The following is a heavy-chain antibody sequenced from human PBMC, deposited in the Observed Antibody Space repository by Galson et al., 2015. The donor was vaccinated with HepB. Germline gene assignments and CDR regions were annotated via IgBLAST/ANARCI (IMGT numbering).Heavy chain of an antibody. CDR1: GCTFTSYA. J-gene: IGHJ4*02. D-gene: IGHD6-6*01. V-gene: IGHV1-69*13. CDR2: IIPIFGTA. CDR3: ARGLDYSGY. Sequence: SVKVSCKASGCTFTSYAISWVRQAPGQGLEWMGGIIPIFGTANYAQKFQGRVTITADESTSTAYMELSSLRSDDTAVYYCARGLDYSGYWGQGTLVTVSS.